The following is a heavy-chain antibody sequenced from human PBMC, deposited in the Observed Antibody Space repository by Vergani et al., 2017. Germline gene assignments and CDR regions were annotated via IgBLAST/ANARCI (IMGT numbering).Heavy chain of an antibody. CDR3: ARSLGCSGGSYYDY. J-gene: IGHJ4*02. CDR2: INPNSGGT. V-gene: IGHV1-2*02. Sequence: QVQLVQSGAEVKKPGASVKVSCKASGYTFTGYYMHWVRQAPGQGLEWMGWINPNSGGTNYAQKFQGRVTMTRDTSISTAYMELSRLRAEDTAVYYCARSLGCSGGSYYDYWGQGTLVTVSS. D-gene: IGHD2-15*01. CDR1: GYTFTGYY.